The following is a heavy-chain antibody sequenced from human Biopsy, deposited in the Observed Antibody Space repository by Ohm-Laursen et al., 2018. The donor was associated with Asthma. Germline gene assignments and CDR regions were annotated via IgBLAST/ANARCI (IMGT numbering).Heavy chain of an antibody. J-gene: IGHJ1*01. CDR1: GFTFSNYG. CDR2: ISFDGSNK. D-gene: IGHD3-3*02. Sequence: SLRLSCAASGFTFSNYGMHWVRQAPGKGLEWVAVISFDGSNKDFADSVKGRFTISRDDAKNSLYLQMNSLRAEDTAVYYCARTFHFWSPYHAEHYQLWGQGTLVTVPS. V-gene: IGHV3-30*03. CDR3: ARTFHFWSPYHAEHYQL.